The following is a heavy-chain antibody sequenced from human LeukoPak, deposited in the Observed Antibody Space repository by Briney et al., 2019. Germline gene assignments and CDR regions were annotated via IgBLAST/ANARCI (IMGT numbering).Heavy chain of an antibody. D-gene: IGHD3-3*01. CDR3: ARHGPLYDIWRAKFYFDY. Sequence: PSETLTLARTVSGGSITSYLWTWIRQPPGKGLEWVGYIYYSGSTNYNPSLKSRVTISVDMSKSQFSLTLSSVTAADTALYYCARHGPLYDIWRAKFYFDYWGEGPLDAVSS. CDR2: IYYSGST. V-gene: IGHV4-59*08. CDR1: GGSITSYL. J-gene: IGHJ4*02.